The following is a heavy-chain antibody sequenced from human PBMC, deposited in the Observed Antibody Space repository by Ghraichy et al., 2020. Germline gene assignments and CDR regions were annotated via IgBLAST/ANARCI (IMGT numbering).Heavy chain of an antibody. V-gene: IGHV3-48*02. CDR3: ARDYCSGGSCYLYFDY. J-gene: IGHJ4*02. CDR1: GFTFSSYS. D-gene: IGHD2-15*01. CDR2: ISGSSSSI. Sequence: GESLNISCAASGFTFSSYSMNWVRQAPGKGLEWVSSISGSSSSIYYADSVKGRFTISRDNAKNSLYLQMNSLRDEDTAVYYCARDYCSGGSCYLYFDYWGQGTLVTVSS.